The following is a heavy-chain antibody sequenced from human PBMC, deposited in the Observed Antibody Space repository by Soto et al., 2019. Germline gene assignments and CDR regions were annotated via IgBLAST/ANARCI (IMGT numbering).Heavy chain of an antibody. CDR1: GGSLRGHY. D-gene: IGHD3-22*01. Sequence: PSETLSLTCAVSGGSLRGHYWSWIRQSPEKGLEWIGEINHSGNTNYNPSLKSRVTISVDTSKNQFSLKLSSVTAADTAVYYCAREWYYYDSSGYYYWFDPWGQGTLVTVSS. J-gene: IGHJ5*02. CDR3: AREWYYYDSSGYYYWFDP. V-gene: IGHV4-34*01. CDR2: INHSGNT.